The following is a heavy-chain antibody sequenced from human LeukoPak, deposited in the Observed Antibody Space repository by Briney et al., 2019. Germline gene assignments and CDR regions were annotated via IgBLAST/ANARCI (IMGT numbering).Heavy chain of an antibody. Sequence: SQTLSPTCAVPGGSINRRGYSWSWTRQPPGNGLERIGYIYHSGSTYYIPSQKTRITISVDRSKNQFTLKLSSVTAADTAVYYCARGNLRGSGTADWFDPWGQGTLVTVSS. CDR2: IYHSGST. D-gene: IGHD3-10*01. V-gene: IGHV4-30-2*01. J-gene: IGHJ5*02. CDR3: ARGNLRGSGTADWFDP. CDR1: GGSINRRGYS.